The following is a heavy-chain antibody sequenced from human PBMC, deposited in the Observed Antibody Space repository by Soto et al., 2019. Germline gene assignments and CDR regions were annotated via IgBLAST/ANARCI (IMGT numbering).Heavy chain of an antibody. Sequence: ASVKVSCKASGYTFTRSGISWVRQAPGQGLEWMGWISTYNGDTNYAQTFQGRVTMTTDTSTSTVHMEVRSLRSDDTAVYYCAREGVAPYYSYGMDVWAQGTMVTVSS. CDR3: AREGVAPYYSYGMDV. D-gene: IGHD5-12*01. V-gene: IGHV1-18*01. CDR2: ISTYNGDT. J-gene: IGHJ6*02. CDR1: GYTFTRSG.